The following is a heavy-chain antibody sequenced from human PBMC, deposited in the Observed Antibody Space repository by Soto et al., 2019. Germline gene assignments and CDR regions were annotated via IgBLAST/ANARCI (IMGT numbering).Heavy chain of an antibody. V-gene: IGHV4-34*01. CDR3: ARGDILTGYNY. CDR1: GGSFSGYY. D-gene: IGHD3-9*01. CDR2: VNHRGST. Sequence: SETLSLTCAVYGGSFSGYYWSWIRQPPGKGLEWIGEVNHRGSTNYNPSLKSRVTISVDTSKNQFSLKLSSVTAADTAVYYCARGDILTGYNYWGQGTLVTVSS. J-gene: IGHJ4*02.